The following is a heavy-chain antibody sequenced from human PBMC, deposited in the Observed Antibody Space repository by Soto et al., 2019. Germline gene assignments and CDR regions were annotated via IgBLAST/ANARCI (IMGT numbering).Heavy chain of an antibody. V-gene: IGHV1-8*01. CDR1: GYTFRSYD. CDR3: ARAYGAGSFVF. Sequence: QVQLVQSGAEVKKPRASVKVSCTGSGYTFRSYDIHWVRQATGQGLEWMGWVNPNTGNTGYAQKFQGRVTMTRDMSKSSAYMEVNRLTSEDTAIYYCARAYGAGSFVFWGQGTLVSISS. J-gene: IGHJ4*02. CDR2: VNPNTGNT. D-gene: IGHD3-10*01.